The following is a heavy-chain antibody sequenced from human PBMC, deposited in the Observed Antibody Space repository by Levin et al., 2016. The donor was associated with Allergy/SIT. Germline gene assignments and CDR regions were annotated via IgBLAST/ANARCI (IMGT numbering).Heavy chain of an antibody. CDR2: THYYGIT. Sequence: GSLRLSCSVSGVSITNYYWSWIRQPPGKGLELIGYTHYYGITDYNPSLKSRVTMSVDPSKHQFSLKLTSVTAADTAVYYCARVHPSGPIDYWGQGTLVTVSS. V-gene: IGHV4-59*01. CDR1: GVSITNYY. J-gene: IGHJ4*02. CDR3: ARVHPSGPIDY. D-gene: IGHD2-15*01.